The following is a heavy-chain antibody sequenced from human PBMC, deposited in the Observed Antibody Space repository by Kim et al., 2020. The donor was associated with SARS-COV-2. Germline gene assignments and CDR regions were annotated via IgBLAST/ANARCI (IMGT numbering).Heavy chain of an antibody. Sequence: ASVKVSCKVSGYTLTELSMHWVRQAPGKGLEWMGGFYPEDGETIYAQKFHGRVTMTEDTSTDTAYMELSNLRSEDTAVYYCATHAPTVTTPPDYWGQGTLVTVSS. CDR3: ATHAPTVTTPPDY. D-gene: IGHD4-17*01. CDR2: FYPEDGET. J-gene: IGHJ4*02. CDR1: GYTLTELS. V-gene: IGHV1-24*01.